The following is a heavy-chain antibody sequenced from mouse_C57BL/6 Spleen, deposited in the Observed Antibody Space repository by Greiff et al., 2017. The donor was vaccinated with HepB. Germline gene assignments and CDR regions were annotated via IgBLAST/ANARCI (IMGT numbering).Heavy chain of an antibody. J-gene: IGHJ4*01. D-gene: IGHD1-1*01. Sequence: QVQLQQPGAELVKPGASVKLSCTASGYTFTSYWMHWVKQRPGRGLEWIGRIDPNSGGTKYNEKFKSKATLTVDKPSSTAYMQLSSLTSEDSAVYYCARELITTVVAKYYYAMDYWGQGTSVTVSS. CDR2: IDPNSGGT. CDR1: GYTFTSYW. V-gene: IGHV1-72*01. CDR3: ARELITTVVAKYYYAMDY.